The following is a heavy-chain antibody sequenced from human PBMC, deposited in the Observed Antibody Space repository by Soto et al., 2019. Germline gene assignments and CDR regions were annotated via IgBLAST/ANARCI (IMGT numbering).Heavy chain of an antibody. J-gene: IGHJ4*02. Sequence: SLRLSCAASGFTFSSYGMHWVRQAPGKGLEWVAVISYDGSNKYYADSVKGRFTISRDNSKNTLYLQMNSLRAEDTAVYYCAKDSLLWFGELSAFDYWGQGTLVTVSS. CDR1: GFTFSSYG. V-gene: IGHV3-30*18. D-gene: IGHD3-10*01. CDR3: AKDSLLWFGELSAFDY. CDR2: ISYDGSNK.